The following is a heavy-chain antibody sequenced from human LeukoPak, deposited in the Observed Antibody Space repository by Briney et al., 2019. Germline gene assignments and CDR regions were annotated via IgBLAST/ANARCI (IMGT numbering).Heavy chain of an antibody. CDR2: INAGNANT. J-gene: IGHJ4*02. CDR3: ARGSSYINPPDY. CDR1: GYTFSSYA. V-gene: IGHV1-3*01. Sequence: ASVKVSCEASGYTFSSYAIHWVRQAPGQRLEWMGWINAGNANTKYSQKFQGRVTMTKDTSTSAVHMELSSLRSEDTAVYYCARGSSYINPPDYWGQGTLVTVSS. D-gene: IGHD4-11*01.